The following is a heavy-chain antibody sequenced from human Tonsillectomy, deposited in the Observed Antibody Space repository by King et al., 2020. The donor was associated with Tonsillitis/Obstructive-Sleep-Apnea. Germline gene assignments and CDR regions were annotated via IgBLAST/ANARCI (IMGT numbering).Heavy chain of an antibody. J-gene: IGHJ6*03. CDR1: GGSFSGYY. V-gene: IGHV4-34*01. CDR3: ARGSVVVPAAIWAYYYYYMDV. D-gene: IGHD2-2*01. CDR2: INHSGST. Sequence: QVQLQQWGAGLLKPSETLSLPCAVYGGSFSGYYWSWIRQPPGKGLEWIGEINHSGSTNYNPSLKSRVTISVDTSKNQFSLKLSSVTAADTAVYYCARGSVVVPAAIWAYYYYYMDVWGKGTTVTVSS.